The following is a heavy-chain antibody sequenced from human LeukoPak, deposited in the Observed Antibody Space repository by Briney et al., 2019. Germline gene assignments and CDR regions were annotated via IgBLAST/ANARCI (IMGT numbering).Heavy chain of an antibody. D-gene: IGHD3-9*01. CDR2: IIPIFGTA. V-gene: IGHV1-69*13. J-gene: IGHJ4*02. CDR3: ASNWYYDILTGPFDY. CDR1: GYTFTSYG. Sequence: ASVKVSCKASGYTFTSYGISWVRQAPGQGLEWMGGIIPIFGTANYAQKFQGRVTITADESTSTAYMELSSLRSEDTAVYYCASNWYYDILTGPFDYWGQGTLVTVSS.